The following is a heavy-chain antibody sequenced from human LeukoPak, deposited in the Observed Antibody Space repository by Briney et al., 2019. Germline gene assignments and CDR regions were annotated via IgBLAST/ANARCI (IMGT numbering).Heavy chain of an antibody. D-gene: IGHD3-3*01. V-gene: IGHV3-48*03. CDR1: GFTFSSYE. CDR2: ISSSGSTI. Sequence: PGGSLRLSCAASGFTFSSYEMNWVRQAPGKGLEWVSYISSSGSTIYYADSVKGRFTISRDNSKNTLYLQMNSLRAEDTAVYYCARGPPISGNFWRGKNHPPDYWGQGTLVTASS. CDR3: ARGPPISGNFWRGKNHPPDY. J-gene: IGHJ4*02.